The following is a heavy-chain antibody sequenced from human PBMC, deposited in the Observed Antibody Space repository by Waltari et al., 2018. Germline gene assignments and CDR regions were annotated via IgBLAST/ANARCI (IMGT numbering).Heavy chain of an antibody. V-gene: IGHV1-2*06. CDR1: GYTFTGYY. D-gene: IGHD6-19*01. CDR2: INPNSGGT. CDR3: ARGSKRALIIAVAGTGDY. J-gene: IGHJ4*02. Sequence: QVQLVQSGAEVKKPGASVKVSCKASGYTFTGYYMHWVRQAPGPGLEWMGRINPNSGGTNYAQKFQGRVTMTRDTSISTAYMELSRLRSDDTAVYYCARGSKRALIIAVAGTGDYWGQGTLVTVSS.